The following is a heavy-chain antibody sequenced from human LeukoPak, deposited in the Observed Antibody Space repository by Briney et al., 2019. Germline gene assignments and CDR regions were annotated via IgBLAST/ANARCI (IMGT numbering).Heavy chain of an antibody. CDR3: ARDAITIFGVVINWFDP. CDR2: FFYSGTT. CDR1: GDSITSTSYY. J-gene: IGHJ5*02. Sequence: PSETLSLTCSVSGDSITSTSYYWAWIRQPPGKGLEWIGSFFYSGTTHYTPSLRSRVSISVDTAKNQFSLKLSSVTAADTAVYYCARDAITIFGVVINWFDPWGPGTLVTVSS. D-gene: IGHD3-3*01. V-gene: IGHV4-39*07.